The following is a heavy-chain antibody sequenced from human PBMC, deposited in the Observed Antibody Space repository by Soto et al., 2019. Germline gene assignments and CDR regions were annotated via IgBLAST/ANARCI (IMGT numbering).Heavy chain of an antibody. V-gene: IGHV4-30-4*01. J-gene: IGHJ4*02. Sequence: QVQLQESGPGRVKPSQTLSLTCTVSGGSISSGDYYWSWIRQPPGKGLEWIGYIYYSGSTYYNPSLKSRVTISVDTSKNQFSLKLSSVTAADTAVYYCARNDYGDQKPPFPDYWGQGTLVTVSS. CDR1: GGSISSGDYY. D-gene: IGHD4-17*01. CDR2: IYYSGST. CDR3: ARNDYGDQKPPFPDY.